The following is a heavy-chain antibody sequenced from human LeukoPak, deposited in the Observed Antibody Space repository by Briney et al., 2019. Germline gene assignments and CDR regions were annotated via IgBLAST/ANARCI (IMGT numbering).Heavy chain of an antibody. V-gene: IGHV4-59*01. Sequence: PSETLSLTCTVSGGSISSYYWSWIRQPPGKGLEWIGYIYYSGSTNYNPSPKSRVTISVDTSKNQFSLKLSSVTAADTAVYYCAATGDNFDYWGQGTLVTVSS. J-gene: IGHJ4*02. CDR3: AATGDNFDY. CDR1: GGSISSYY. CDR2: IYYSGST. D-gene: IGHD7-27*01.